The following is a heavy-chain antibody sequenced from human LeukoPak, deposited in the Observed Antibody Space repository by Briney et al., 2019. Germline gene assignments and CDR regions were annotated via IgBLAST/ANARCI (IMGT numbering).Heavy chain of an antibody. V-gene: IGHV4-59*01. CDR2: IYYSGST. J-gene: IGHJ5*02. CDR1: GGSISTYY. Sequence: SETLSLTCTVSGGSISTYYWSWIRQPPGKGLEWIGYIYYSGSTNYNPSLKSRVTISVDTSKNRFSLKLSSVTAADTAVYYCARDSTYHGVDPWGQGTLVTVSS. CDR3: ARDSTYHGVDP. D-gene: IGHD5/OR15-5a*01.